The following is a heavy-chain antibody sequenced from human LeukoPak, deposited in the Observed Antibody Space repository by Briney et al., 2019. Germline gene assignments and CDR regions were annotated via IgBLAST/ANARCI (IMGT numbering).Heavy chain of an antibody. CDR2: IYYSGST. Sequence: SETLSLTCTVSGGSISSSSYYWGWIRQPPGKGLERIGSIYYSGSTYYNPSLKSRVTISVDTSKNQFSLKLSSVTAADTAVYYCATSGTYGVTTFDYWGQGTLVTVSS. CDR1: GGSISSSSYY. J-gene: IGHJ4*02. D-gene: IGHD1-1*01. CDR3: ATSGTYGVTTFDY. V-gene: IGHV4-39*07.